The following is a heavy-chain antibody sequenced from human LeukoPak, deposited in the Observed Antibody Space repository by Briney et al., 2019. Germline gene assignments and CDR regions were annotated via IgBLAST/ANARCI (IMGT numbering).Heavy chain of an antibody. J-gene: IGHJ3*02. CDR3: AKDLSGSSIGTTLYAYDI. CDR2: ISGSGGST. CDR1: GFTFSSYA. Sequence: TGGSLRLSCAASGFTFSSYAMSWVRQAPGKGLEWVSAISGSGGSTYYADSVKGRFTISRDNSKNTLYLQMNSLRAEDTAVYYCAKDLSGSSIGTTLYAYDIWGQGTMVTVSS. V-gene: IGHV3-23*01. D-gene: IGHD1-7*01.